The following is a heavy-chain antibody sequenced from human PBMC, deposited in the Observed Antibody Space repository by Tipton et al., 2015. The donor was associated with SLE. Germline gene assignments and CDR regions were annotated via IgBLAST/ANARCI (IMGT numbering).Heavy chain of an antibody. CDR2: IYDSGST. J-gene: IGHJ3*01. CDR3: ASGHWELHPYGAFDV. Sequence: TLSLTCIVSGGSISTYFWTWIRQPPGKGLEWIGNIYDSGSTNYNPTLKRRVTISLDTSKNQISLKLTSVTAADTAVYYCASGHWELHPYGAFDVWGHGTRVTVSS. CDR1: GGSISTYF. D-gene: IGHD3-10*01. V-gene: IGHV4-59*01.